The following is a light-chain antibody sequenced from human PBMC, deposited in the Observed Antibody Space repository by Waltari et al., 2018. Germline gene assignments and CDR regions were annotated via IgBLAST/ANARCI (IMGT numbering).Light chain of an antibody. CDR3: QQYYSSPDT. V-gene: IGKV4-1*01. J-gene: IGKJ3*01. CDR1: QSVFYSGNNRNY. Sequence: DIVMTQSPDSLAVSLGERATIKCKSSQSVFYSGNNRNYLAWYQQKPGQPPKLLIYWASTRESGVPDLFSGSGSGTDFTLTISSLQAEDVAVYYCQQYYSSPDTFGPGTKVDIK. CDR2: WAS.